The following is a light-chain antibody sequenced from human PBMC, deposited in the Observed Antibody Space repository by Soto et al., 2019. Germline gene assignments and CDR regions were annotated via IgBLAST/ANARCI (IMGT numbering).Light chain of an antibody. V-gene: IGKV1-12*01. CDR3: RQANSFPFT. Sequence: DIQMTQSPSSVSASLGDRVTITCRASQHISTWLVWYQQKPGKAPQLLIYAASSLQTGVPSRFSGSGSGTDFSLTISSLQPEDSATYYCRQANSFPFTFGQGTRLEI. J-gene: IGKJ2*01. CDR2: AAS. CDR1: QHISTW.